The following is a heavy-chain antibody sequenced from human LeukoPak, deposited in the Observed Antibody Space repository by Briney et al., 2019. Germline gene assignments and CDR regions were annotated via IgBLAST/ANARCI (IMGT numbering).Heavy chain of an antibody. V-gene: IGHV1-69*13. Sequence: GASVKVSCKASGGTFSSYAISWVRQAPGQGLEWMGGIIPIFGTANYAQKFQGRVTITADESTCTAYMELSSLRSEDTAVYYCARGGITIFGVVIKSCNWFDPWGQGTLVTVSS. D-gene: IGHD3-3*01. CDR2: IIPIFGTA. J-gene: IGHJ5*02. CDR1: GGTFSSYA. CDR3: ARGGITIFGVVIKSCNWFDP.